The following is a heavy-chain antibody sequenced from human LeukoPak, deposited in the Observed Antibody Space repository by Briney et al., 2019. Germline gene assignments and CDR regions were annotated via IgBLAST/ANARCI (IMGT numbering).Heavy chain of an antibody. CDR3: AKVLLWFGELGWYFDL. J-gene: IGHJ2*01. D-gene: IGHD3-10*01. Sequence: GGSLRLSCAASGFTFSSYAMSWVRQAPGEGLEWVSAISGSGGSTYYADSVKGRFTISRDNSKNTLYLQMNSLRAEDTAVYYCAKVLLWFGELGWYFDLWGRGTLVTVSS. CDR2: ISGSGGST. CDR1: GFTFSSYA. V-gene: IGHV3-23*01.